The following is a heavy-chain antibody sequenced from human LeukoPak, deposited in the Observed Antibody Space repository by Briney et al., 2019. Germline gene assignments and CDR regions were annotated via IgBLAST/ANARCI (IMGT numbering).Heavy chain of an antibody. D-gene: IGHD3-10*01. V-gene: IGHV3-21*01. CDR3: ARGGGRSSITMVRGVIAPQYMDV. CDR1: GFTFSSYE. CDR2: ISSSSSYI. Sequence: GGSLRLSCAASGFTFSSYEMNWVRQAPGKGLEWVSSISSSSSYIYYADSVKGRFTISRDNAKNSLYLQMNSLRAEDTAVYYCARGGGRSSITMVRGVIAPQYMDVWGKGTTVTISS. J-gene: IGHJ6*03.